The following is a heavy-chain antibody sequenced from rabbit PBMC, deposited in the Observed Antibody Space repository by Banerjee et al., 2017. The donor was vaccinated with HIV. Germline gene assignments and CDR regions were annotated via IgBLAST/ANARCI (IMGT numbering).Heavy chain of an antibody. J-gene: IGHJ4*01. CDR3: ARDGAGYAGYGYAHL. V-gene: IGHV1S45*01. D-gene: IGHD6-1*01. Sequence: QEQLVESGGDLVKPEGSLTLTCTASGFSFSNKYVMCWVRQAPGKGLEWIACINTSSGNTVYASWAKGRFTISSTSSSTVTLQMTSLTAADTATYFCARDGAGYAGYGYAHLWGPGTLVTVS. CDR2: INTSSGNT. CDR1: GFSFSNKYV.